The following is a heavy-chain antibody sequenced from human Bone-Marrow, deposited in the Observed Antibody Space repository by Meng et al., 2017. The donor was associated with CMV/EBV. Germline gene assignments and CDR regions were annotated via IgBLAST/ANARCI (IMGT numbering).Heavy chain of an antibody. CDR2: INHSGST. V-gene: IGHV4-34*01. D-gene: IGHD4-11*01. CDR3: ARRATVTARYWYCDL. Sequence: SEPLSLTCAVYGGSFSGYYWSWIRQPPGKGLEWIGEINHSGSTNYNPSLKSRVTISVDTSKNQFSLKLSSVTAADTAVYYCARRATVTARYWYCDLWGRGTLVTVSS. J-gene: IGHJ2*01. CDR1: GGSFSGYY.